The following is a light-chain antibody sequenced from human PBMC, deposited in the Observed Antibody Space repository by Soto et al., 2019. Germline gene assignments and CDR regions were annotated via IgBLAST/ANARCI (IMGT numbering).Light chain of an antibody. CDR2: GAS. CDR3: QQYGSSPRT. J-gene: IGKJ1*01. V-gene: IGKV3-20*01. Sequence: ETVLTQSPGTLSLSPGERATLSCRASQTIRSNYLAWYRQTPGQAPRLLIYGASNRATGIADRFSGSGSGTDLTLIISRLEPEDFALYYCQQYGSSPRTFGQGTKVEIK. CDR1: QTIRSNY.